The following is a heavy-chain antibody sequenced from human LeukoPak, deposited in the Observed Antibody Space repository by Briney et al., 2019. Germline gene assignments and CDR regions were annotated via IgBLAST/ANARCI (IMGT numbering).Heavy chain of an antibody. D-gene: IGHD2-15*01. CDR3: AKLVAATPPFDY. J-gene: IGHJ4*02. Sequence: GGSLRLSCAASAFTLSNYAMSWVRQAPGKGLEWVSTISNSDSSTYYADSVKGRFTISRDNSENTLYLQMNSLRAEDTAVYYCAKLVAATPPFDYWGQGTLVTVSS. CDR1: AFTLSNYA. V-gene: IGHV3-23*01. CDR2: ISNSDSST.